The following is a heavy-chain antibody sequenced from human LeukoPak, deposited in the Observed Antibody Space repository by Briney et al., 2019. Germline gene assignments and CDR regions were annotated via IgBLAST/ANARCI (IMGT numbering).Heavy chain of an antibody. Sequence: SETLSLTCAVYGGSFSGYYWSWIRQPPGKGLEWIGEINHSGSTNYNPSLKCRVTISVDTSKNQFSLKLSSVTAADTAVYYCARGSGWWGQGTLVTVSS. CDR2: INHSGST. V-gene: IGHV4-34*01. CDR3: ARGSGW. J-gene: IGHJ4*01. CDR1: GGSFSGYY.